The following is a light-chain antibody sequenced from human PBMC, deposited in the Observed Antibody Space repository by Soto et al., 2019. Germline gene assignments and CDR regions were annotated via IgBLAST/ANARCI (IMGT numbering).Light chain of an antibody. Sequence: VVLTQSPATLSSSPGETATLSCRASRHVYINALAWYQQKPGRTPTLLIYGASTRATDIPDRFSATGSGTDFSLTISSVEPEDSAVYYCQQYGASPFTFGPGTRVEI. CDR2: GAS. J-gene: IGKJ3*01. V-gene: IGKV3-20*01. CDR1: RHVYINA. CDR3: QQYGASPFT.